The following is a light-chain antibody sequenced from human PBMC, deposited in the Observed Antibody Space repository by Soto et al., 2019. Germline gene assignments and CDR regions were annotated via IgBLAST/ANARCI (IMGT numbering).Light chain of an antibody. J-gene: IGLJ2*01. CDR2: DVN. CDR3: CAYAGSYSLV. V-gene: IGLV2-11*01. Sequence: QSALTQPRSVSGSPGQSVAISCTGTSSDVGAYNYVSWYQQHPGKAPKVMMYDVNKRPSGVPDRFSGSKSDNTASLTISGLQAEDEADDYCCAYAGSYSLVFGGGTKLTVL. CDR1: SSDVGAYNY.